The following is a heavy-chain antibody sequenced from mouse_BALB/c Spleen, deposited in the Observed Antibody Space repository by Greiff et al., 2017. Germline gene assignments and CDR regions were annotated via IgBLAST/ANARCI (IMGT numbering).Heavy chain of an antibody. CDR3: ARGEYLDY. Sequence: VKVVESGPGLVAPSQSLSITCTVSGFSLTSSGVHWVRQPPGKGLEWLGVIWAGGSTNYNSALMSRLSISKDNSKSQVFLKMNSLQTDDTAMYYCARGEYLDYWGQGTTLTVSS. CDR2: IWAGGST. CDR1: GFSLTSSG. J-gene: IGHJ2*01. V-gene: IGHV2-9*02. D-gene: IGHD5-2*01.